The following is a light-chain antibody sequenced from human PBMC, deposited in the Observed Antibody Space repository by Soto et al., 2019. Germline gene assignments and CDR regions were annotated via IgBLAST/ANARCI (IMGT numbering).Light chain of an antibody. Sequence: QSALPQPASVSGSPGPSISLSCTATTSDIAFSDHISWYQHLPGKAPQLMIFDVSTRPSGLSDRFAGSKSRNTASLIISGLQAEDQAFYFCSVHRHSTTRLFGPGTKLPVL. CDR1: TSDIAFSDH. V-gene: IGLV2-14*03. CDR3: SVHRHSTTRL. J-gene: IGLJ1*01. CDR2: DVS.